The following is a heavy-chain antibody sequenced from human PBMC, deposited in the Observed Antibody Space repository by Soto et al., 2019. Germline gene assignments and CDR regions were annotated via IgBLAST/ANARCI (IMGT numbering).Heavy chain of an antibody. Sequence: SETLSLTCSFSGCSISTSSYYWGWIRQPPGKGLEWTGSIYYSGSTYYNPSLKSRVTISVDTSKNQFSLKLSSVTAADTAVYYCARPFDYWGQGTLVTVSS. CDR3: ARPFDY. J-gene: IGHJ4*02. CDR1: GCSISTSSYY. V-gene: IGHV4-39*01. CDR2: IYYSGST.